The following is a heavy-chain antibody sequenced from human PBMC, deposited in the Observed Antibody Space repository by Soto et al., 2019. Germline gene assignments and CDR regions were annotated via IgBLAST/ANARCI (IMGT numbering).Heavy chain of an antibody. CDR3: ATLSGGLSRT. V-gene: IGHV4-31*03. CDR2: IYYSGSN. Sequence: QVQLQESGPGLVKPSQTLSLTGTVSGGSISSGGYYWSWRRQHPGKGLEWIGYIYYSGSNYYNPSLKSRVTISVDTSKNQFTLKLSSVTAADTAGYYCATLSGGLSRTWGQGTLVTVSS. D-gene: IGHD2-15*01. CDR1: GGSISSGGYY. J-gene: IGHJ5*02.